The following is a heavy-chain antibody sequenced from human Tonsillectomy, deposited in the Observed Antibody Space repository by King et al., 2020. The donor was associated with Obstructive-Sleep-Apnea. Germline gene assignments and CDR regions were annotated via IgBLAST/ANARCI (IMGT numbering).Heavy chain of an antibody. D-gene: IGHD3-10*01. V-gene: IGHV2-5*02. CDR1: GFSLSTSGVG. Sequence: ITLKESGPTLVKPTQTLTLTCTFSGFSLSTSGVGVGWIRQPPGKALEWLALIYWDDDKRYSPSLKSRFTITKDTSKNQVVLTMTNMDPVDTATYYCAHSPSQMVRGVDNWFDPWGQGTLVTVSS. CDR3: AHSPSQMVRGVDNWFDP. CDR2: IYWDDDK. J-gene: IGHJ5*02.